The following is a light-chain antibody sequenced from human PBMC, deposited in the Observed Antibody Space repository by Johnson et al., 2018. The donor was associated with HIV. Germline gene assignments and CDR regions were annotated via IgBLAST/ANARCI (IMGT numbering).Light chain of an antibody. J-gene: IGLJ1*01. Sequence: QSVLTQPPSVSAAPGQKVTISCSGSSSNIGNNYVSWYQQLPRTAPKLLIYENNKRPSGVPDRFSGSKSGTAATLGITGLQTGDEADYYCGTWDTSRRAYVFGIGTKVTVL. CDR3: GTWDTSRRAYV. CDR2: ENN. CDR1: SSNIGNNY. V-gene: IGLV1-51*02.